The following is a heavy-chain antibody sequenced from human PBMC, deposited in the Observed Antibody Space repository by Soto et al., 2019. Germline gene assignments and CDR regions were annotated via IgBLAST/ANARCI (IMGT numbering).Heavy chain of an antibody. CDR3: ARKHSLDYIRWGLDP. V-gene: IGHV1-2*02. Sequence: GASVKVSCKASGGTFSSYAISWLRRAPGQGLEWMGRINPKSDDTNYAQKFQGRVTMTRDTSIDTAYLELTGLTSDDTATYYCARKHSLDYIRWGLDPWGQGTLVTVSS. CDR1: GGTFSSYA. D-gene: IGHD4-4*01. J-gene: IGHJ5*02. CDR2: INPKSDDT.